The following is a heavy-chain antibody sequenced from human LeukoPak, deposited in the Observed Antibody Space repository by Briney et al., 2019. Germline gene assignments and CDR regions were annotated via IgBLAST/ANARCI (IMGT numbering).Heavy chain of an antibody. D-gene: IGHD4-17*01. CDR2: ISGRGGST. CDR1: GFSFSSSA. Sequence: GGSLSPSRAASGFSFSSSAMSWVRQAPGNGLGWVSAISGRGGSTYYADSVKGRFTISRDNSKNPLYLQMNSLRAEDTAVYYCAKDYGPLSSYWGQGILVTVSS. J-gene: IGHJ4*02. CDR3: AKDYGPLSSY. V-gene: IGHV3-23*01.